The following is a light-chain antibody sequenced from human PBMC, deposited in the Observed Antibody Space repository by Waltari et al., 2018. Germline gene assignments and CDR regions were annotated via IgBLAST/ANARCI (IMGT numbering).Light chain of an antibody. Sequence: VVVTQSPATLSLSPGERATLSCRASESISTYLAWYQHKPGQAPRLLVYDASNRATGIPARFSGCGAGTDFTLTISSLEPEDFAVYYCQQRTIWSGTFGQGTKVEIK. CDR2: DAS. V-gene: IGKV3D-11*02. J-gene: IGKJ1*01. CDR3: QQRTIWSGT. CDR1: ESISTY.